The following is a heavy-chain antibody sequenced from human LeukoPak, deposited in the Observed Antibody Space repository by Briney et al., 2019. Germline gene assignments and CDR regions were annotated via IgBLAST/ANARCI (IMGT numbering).Heavy chain of an antibody. CDR3: ARGPPQYYYGSGRWFDP. CDR2: IYTSGST. CDR1: GGSISSGSYY. D-gene: IGHD3-10*01. Sequence: SQTLSLTCTVSGGSISSGSYYWSWIRQPAGKGLEWIGRIYTSGSTNYNPSLKSRVTISVDTSKNQFSLKLSSVTAADTAVYYCARGPPQYYYGSGRWFDPWGQGTLVTVSS. V-gene: IGHV4-61*02. J-gene: IGHJ5*02.